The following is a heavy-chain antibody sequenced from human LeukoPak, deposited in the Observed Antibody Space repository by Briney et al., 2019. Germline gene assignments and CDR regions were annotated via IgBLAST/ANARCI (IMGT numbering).Heavy chain of an antibody. V-gene: IGHV3-72*01. Sequence: GGSLRLSCAASGFTFSDHYMDWVRQAPGKGLEWVGRTRNKANSYTTEYAASVKGRFTISRDDSKNSLYLQMNSLKTEDTAVYYCARSYYGSGSYRNYMDVWGKGTTVTISS. D-gene: IGHD3-10*01. CDR1: GFTFSDHY. CDR2: TRNKANSYTT. J-gene: IGHJ6*03. CDR3: ARSYYGSGSYRNYMDV.